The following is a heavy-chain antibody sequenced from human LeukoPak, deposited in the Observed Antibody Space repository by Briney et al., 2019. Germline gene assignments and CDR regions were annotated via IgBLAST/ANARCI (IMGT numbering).Heavy chain of an antibody. D-gene: IGHD5-18*01. CDR1: GFTVSSNY. Sequence: GGSLRLSCAASGFTVSSNYMSWVRQAPGKGLEWVSVIYSGGSTYYADSVKGRFTISRDNSKNTLYLQMNSLRAEDTAVYYCARRGYSYGYNYFDYWGQGALVTVSS. J-gene: IGHJ4*02. CDR2: IYSGGST. V-gene: IGHV3-66*01. CDR3: ARRGYSYGYNYFDY.